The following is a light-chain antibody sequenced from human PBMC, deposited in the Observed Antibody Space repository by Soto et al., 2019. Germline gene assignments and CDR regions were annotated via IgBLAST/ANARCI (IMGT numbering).Light chain of an antibody. V-gene: IGKV1D-16*01. J-gene: IGKJ4*01. Sequence: DIQMTQSPSSLSASVGDRVTITCRASQDIRSRLAWYQQKPEKAPKSLIYEASNLQTGVPSRFSGSESATDFTLIISSLQPEDSATYFCQQYNKYPLTFGGGTRVEIK. CDR3: QQYNKYPLT. CDR2: EAS. CDR1: QDIRSR.